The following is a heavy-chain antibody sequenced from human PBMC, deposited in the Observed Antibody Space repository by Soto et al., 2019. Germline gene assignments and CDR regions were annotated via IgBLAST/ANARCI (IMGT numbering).Heavy chain of an antibody. D-gene: IGHD6-13*01. CDR1: GYTFTSYG. V-gene: IGHV1-18*01. J-gene: IGHJ6*02. CDR3: ARASIAEAGASVYYYYYGMDV. Sequence: QVQLVQSGAEVKKPGASVKVSCKASGYTFTSYGISWVRQAPGQGLEWMGWISAYNGNTNYAQKLQGRVTMTTDTSTSTAYMELRSLRSDDTAVYYCARASIAEAGASVYYYYYGMDVWGQGTTVTVSS. CDR2: ISAYNGNT.